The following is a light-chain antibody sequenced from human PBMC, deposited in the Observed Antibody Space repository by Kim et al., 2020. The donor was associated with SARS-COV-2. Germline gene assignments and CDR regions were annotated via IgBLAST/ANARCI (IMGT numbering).Light chain of an antibody. V-gene: IGLV1-40*01. J-gene: IGLJ1*01. CDR2: GNS. CDR3: QSYDSSLGGSGV. CDR1: SSNIGAGYD. Sequence: QSVLTQPPSVSGAPGQRVTISCTGSSSNIGAGYDVHWYQQLPGTAHKLLIYGNSNRPSGVPDRFSGSKSGTSASLAITGLQAEDEADYYCQSYDSSLGGSGVFGTGTKVTVL.